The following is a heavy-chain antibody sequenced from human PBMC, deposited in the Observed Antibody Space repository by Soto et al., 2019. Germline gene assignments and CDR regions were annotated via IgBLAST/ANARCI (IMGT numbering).Heavy chain of an antibody. D-gene: IGHD2-2*01. CDR2: ISFDGNNK. J-gene: IGHJ4*02. CDR3: GRCSSTSCHLGADY. Sequence: PGGSLRLSCAASGFTFSSYAFHWVRQAPGRGLEWVALISFDGNNKYYANSVKGRFTISRDNSKNTLYLQMSSLRAEDTAVYYCGRCSSTSCHLGADYWGQGTLVTVSS. V-gene: IGHV3-30-3*01. CDR1: GFTFSSYA.